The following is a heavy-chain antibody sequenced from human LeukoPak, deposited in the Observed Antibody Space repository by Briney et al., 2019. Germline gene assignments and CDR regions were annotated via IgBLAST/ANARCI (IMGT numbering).Heavy chain of an antibody. J-gene: IGHJ4*02. Sequence: ASVKVSCKASGYTFTSYYMHWVRQAPGQGLEWMGIINPSGGSTSYAQKFQGRVTITADESTSTAYMELSSLRSEDTAVYYCAKEPRSYGAKGYFDYWGQGTLVTVSS. CDR3: AKEPRSYGAKGYFDY. CDR2: INPSGGST. CDR1: GYTFTSYY. V-gene: IGHV1-46*01. D-gene: IGHD4-17*01.